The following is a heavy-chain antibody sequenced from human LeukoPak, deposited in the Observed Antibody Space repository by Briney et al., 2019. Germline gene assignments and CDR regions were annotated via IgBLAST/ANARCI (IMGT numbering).Heavy chain of an antibody. Sequence: GGSLRLSCAASGFTFSGSAMHWVRQASGKGLEWVGRIRSKANSYATAYAASVKGRFTISRDDSKNTAYLQMNSLKTEDTAVYYCTRLPPYSPAQDYYYMDVWGKGTTVTVSS. CDR2: IRSKANSYAT. V-gene: IGHV3-73*01. CDR3: TRLPPYSPAQDYYYMDV. J-gene: IGHJ6*03. CDR1: GFTFSGSA. D-gene: IGHD2-2*01.